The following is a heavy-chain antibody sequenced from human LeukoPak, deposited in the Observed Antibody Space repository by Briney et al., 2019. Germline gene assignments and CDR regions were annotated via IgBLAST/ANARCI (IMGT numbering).Heavy chain of an antibody. V-gene: IGHV1-46*01. D-gene: IGHD3-10*01. J-gene: IGHJ3*02. CDR3: ARQYLGSNAFDI. Sequence: GASVKVSSKASGYTFTIYYMHSVRQAPGQGLEWMGIINPSGGSTSYAQKFQGRVTMTRDMPTSTVYMELSSLRSEDTAVYYCARQYLGSNAFDIWGQGTMVTVSS. CDR1: GYTFTIYY. CDR2: INPSGGST.